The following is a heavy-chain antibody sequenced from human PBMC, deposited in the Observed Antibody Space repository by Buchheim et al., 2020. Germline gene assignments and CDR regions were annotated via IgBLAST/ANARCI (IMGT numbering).Heavy chain of an antibody. Sequence: QVTLKESGPVLVKPTQTLTLTCTFSGFSLSTSGMRVSWIRQPPGKALEWLARIDWDDDKFYSTSLKTRLTISKDTSKNQVVLTMTNMDPVDTATYYCARAEGYSSSSLWFDPWGQGTL. J-gene: IGHJ5*02. V-gene: IGHV2-70*04. CDR2: IDWDDDK. CDR3: ARAEGYSSSSLWFDP. D-gene: IGHD6-6*01. CDR1: GFSLSTSGMR.